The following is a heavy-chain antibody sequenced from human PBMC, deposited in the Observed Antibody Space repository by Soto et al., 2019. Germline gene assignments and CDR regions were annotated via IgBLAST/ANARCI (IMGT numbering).Heavy chain of an antibody. CDR1: GYTFTRSG. Sequence: QVQLVQSGAEVKKPGASVKVSCKASGYTFTRSGISWVRQAPGQGLEWMGWISTYNGDTNYAQTFQDRVTMTTDKSTSTAYMELRSLRSDDTAVYYCAREGVAPYYYYGMDVWGQGTPVSVSS. D-gene: IGHD5-12*01. CDR3: AREGVAPYYYYGMDV. J-gene: IGHJ6*02. CDR2: ISTYNGDT. V-gene: IGHV1-18*01.